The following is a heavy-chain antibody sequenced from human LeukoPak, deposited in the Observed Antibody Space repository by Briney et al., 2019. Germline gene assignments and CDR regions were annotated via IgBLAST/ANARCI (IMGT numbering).Heavy chain of an antibody. CDR3: AKSSSSLVAYYYYMDV. J-gene: IGHJ6*03. V-gene: IGHV3-33*06. CDR2: IWYDGSSK. CDR1: GFAFNSYA. Sequence: PGRSLRLSCAASGFAFNSYAMHWVRQAPGKGPEWVAVIWYDGSSKYYAESVKGRFTISRDNSKNTLYLLMDSLRAEDTALYYCAKSSSSLVAYYYYMDVWGKGTTVTASS.